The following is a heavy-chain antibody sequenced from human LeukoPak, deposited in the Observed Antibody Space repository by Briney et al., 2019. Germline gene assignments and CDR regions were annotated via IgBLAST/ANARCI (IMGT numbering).Heavy chain of an antibody. CDR3: APGKFDY. CDR1: AFTFSSYA. V-gene: IGHV3-64D*08. CDR2: ISHDGDTT. J-gene: IGHJ4*02. Sequence: SGGSLRLSCSASAFTFSSYAMHWVRQAPGKGLEYVSAISHDGDTTYYADSVKGRFTISRDNSEHTLHLQMSSLRAEDTAVYYCAPGKFDYWGQGTLVTVSS.